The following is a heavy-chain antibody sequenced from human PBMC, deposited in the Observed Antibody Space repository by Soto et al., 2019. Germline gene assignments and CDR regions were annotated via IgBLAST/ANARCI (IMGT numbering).Heavy chain of an antibody. D-gene: IGHD6-6*01. Sequence: QVQLVESGGGVVQPGRSLRLSCAASGFTFRTYGMHWVRQAPGKGLEWLAVISNNGINKYHADSVKGRFTISRDNSRDTLFLQMNSLRGEDTAIYYCAKVIRADSTSSNFYYYSGLDVWGQGTTVTVSS. V-gene: IGHV3-30*18. J-gene: IGHJ6*02. CDR1: GFTFRTYG. CDR3: AKVIRADSTSSNFYYYSGLDV. CDR2: ISNNGINK.